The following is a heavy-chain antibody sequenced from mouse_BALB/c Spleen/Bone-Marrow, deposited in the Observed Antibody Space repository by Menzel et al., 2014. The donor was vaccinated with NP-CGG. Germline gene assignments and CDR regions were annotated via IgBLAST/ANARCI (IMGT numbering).Heavy chain of an antibody. J-gene: IGHJ2*01. CDR3: ARDNYGSRFDY. Sequence: EVQLQQSGEALVKPGGSLKLSCAASGFTFSSYGMSWVRQTPDKRLEWVATISSGGSYTYYPDSVKGRFTISRDNAKNTLYLQMSSLKSEDTAMYYCARDNYGSRFDYGGQGTTLTVAS. CDR2: ISSGGSYT. V-gene: IGHV5-6*01. CDR1: GFTFSSYG. D-gene: IGHD1-1*01.